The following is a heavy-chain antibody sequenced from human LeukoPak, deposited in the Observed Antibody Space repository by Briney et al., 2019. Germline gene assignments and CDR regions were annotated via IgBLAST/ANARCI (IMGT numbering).Heavy chain of an antibody. D-gene: IGHD1-26*01. V-gene: IGHV1-24*01. CDR1: GYTLTELS. Sequence: GASVKVSCKVSGYTLTELSMHWVRQAPGKGLEWMGGFDPEDGETIYAQEFQGRVTMTEDTSTDTAYMELSSLRSEDTAVYYCATALGADNNWFDPWGQGTLVTVSS. CDR2: FDPEDGET. J-gene: IGHJ5*02. CDR3: ATALGADNNWFDP.